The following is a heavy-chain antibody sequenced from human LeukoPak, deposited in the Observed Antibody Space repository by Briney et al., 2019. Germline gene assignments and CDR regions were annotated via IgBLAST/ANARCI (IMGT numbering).Heavy chain of an antibody. V-gene: IGHV3-30*02. CDR1: GFTFSSYG. CDR2: IRHDGSNK. D-gene: IGHD2-2*01. CDR3: AEDERRSIVVVPAALLPPEWARFDP. J-gene: IGHJ5*02. Sequence: GGSLRLSCAASGFTFSSYGMHWVRQAPGKGLEWGAFIRHDGSNKYYADSVKGRFTISRDNSKNTLYLQMNSLRAEDTAVYYCAEDERRSIVVVPAALLPPEWARFDPWGQGTLVTVSS.